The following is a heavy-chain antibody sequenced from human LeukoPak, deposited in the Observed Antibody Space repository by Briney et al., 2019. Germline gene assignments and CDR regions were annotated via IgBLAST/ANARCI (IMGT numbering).Heavy chain of an antibody. CDR2: INHSGST. D-gene: IGHD3-10*01. J-gene: IGHJ4*02. CDR1: GGSFSGYY. V-gene: IGHV4-34*01. Sequence: PSETLSLTCAVYGGSFSGYYWSWIRQPPGKGLEWIGEINHSGSTNYNPSLKSRVTISVDTSKNQFSLKLSSVTAADTAVYYCARGRAVYYYSSGSYFDYWGQGTLVTVSS. CDR3: ARGRAVYYYSSGSYFDY.